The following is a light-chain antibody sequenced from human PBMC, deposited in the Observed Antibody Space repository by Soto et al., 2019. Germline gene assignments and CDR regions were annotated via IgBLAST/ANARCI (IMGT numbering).Light chain of an antibody. CDR1: SSDVGGYNY. CDR2: DVS. Sequence: QSALTQPASVSGSPGQSITISCTGTSSDVGGYNYVSWYQQHPGKAPKLMIYDVSNRPSGVSNRFSGSKSGNTASLTSSGLQAEEEADYYCSSYTSSSTQVFGGGTKLTVL. CDR3: SSYTSSSTQV. V-gene: IGLV2-14*01. J-gene: IGLJ2*01.